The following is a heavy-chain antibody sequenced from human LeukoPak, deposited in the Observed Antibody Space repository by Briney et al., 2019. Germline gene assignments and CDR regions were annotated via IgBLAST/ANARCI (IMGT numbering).Heavy chain of an antibody. CDR3: ARGTSGIDIY. D-gene: IGHD2-15*01. J-gene: IGHJ4*02. CDR2: IGTAGDT. V-gene: IGHV3-13*01. Sequence: PGGSLRLSCAASGFTFKSYDMHWVRQAAGEGLEWVSAIGTAGDTYYPGSVKGRFTISRDNSKNTLYLQMNSLRAEDTAVYYCARGTSGIDIYWGQGTLVTVSS. CDR1: GFTFKSYD.